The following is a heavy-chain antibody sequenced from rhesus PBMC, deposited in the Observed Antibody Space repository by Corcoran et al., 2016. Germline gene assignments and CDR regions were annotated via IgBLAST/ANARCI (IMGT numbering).Heavy chain of an antibody. J-gene: IGHJ5-1*01. Sequence: QVQLQESGPGLVKPSETLSLTCAVSGASISSYGWGWIRQTPGKGLEWSGESSGKKGGTQHQSSLPDQITISKEAPITSFPTKLSSVTAAGTAVYYFARDPYLTFWGRFDVWGPGVLVTVSS. CDR1: GASISSYG. CDR2: SSGKKGGT. V-gene: IGHV4-80*01. D-gene: IGHD3-3*01. CDR3: ARDPYLTFWGRFDV.